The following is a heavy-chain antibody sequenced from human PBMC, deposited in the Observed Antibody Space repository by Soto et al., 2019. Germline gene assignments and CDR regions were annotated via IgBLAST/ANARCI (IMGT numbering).Heavy chain of an antibody. CDR2: IYHSGTT. V-gene: IGHV4-4*02. Sequence: SETLSLTCAVSGGSISSTNWWTWVRQSPGRGLEWIGEIYHSGTTNYSPSLKSRVNIAVDMSTNHLSLTLISVTAADTAVYYCARDRYYGGADYWGQGTLVTVSS. CDR3: ARDRYYGGADY. D-gene: IGHD3-10*01. CDR1: GGSISSTNW. J-gene: IGHJ4*02.